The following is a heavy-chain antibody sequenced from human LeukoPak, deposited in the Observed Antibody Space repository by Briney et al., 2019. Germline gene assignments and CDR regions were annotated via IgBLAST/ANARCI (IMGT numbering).Heavy chain of an antibody. CDR2: ISANGGST. CDR3: AKDAPKLGRAVGY. V-gene: IGHV3-23*01. J-gene: IGHJ4*02. CDR1: GFTFGSSV. D-gene: IGHD7-27*01. Sequence: GGSLRLSCAASGFTFGSSVMNWVRQAPGKGLEWVSGISANGGSTYYADSVKGRFTISRDNSKNTLYLQMNSLRAEDTAVYYCAKDAPKLGRAVGYWGQGTLVTVSS.